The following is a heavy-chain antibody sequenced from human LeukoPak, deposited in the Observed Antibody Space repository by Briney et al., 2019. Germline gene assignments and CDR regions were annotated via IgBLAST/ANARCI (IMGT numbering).Heavy chain of an antibody. D-gene: IGHD1-14*01. CDR1: GFTFSSYN. CDR2: ITSGSSYI. V-gene: IGHV3-21*01. J-gene: IGHJ3*02. CDR3: ARESSPEDAFDI. Sequence: GGSLRLSCAASGFTFSSYNMNWVRQAPGQGLEWVSSITSGSSYIYYADSVKGRFTISRDNAKNSLYLQMNSLRAEDTAVYYCARESSPEDAFDIWGQGTMVTVSS.